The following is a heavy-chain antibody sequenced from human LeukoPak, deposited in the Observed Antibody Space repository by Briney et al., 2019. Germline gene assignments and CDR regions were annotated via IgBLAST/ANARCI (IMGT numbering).Heavy chain of an antibody. CDR3: AKGRDSSGSLYFDY. Sequence: GRSLRLSCAASGFIFSNYGMHWARQAPGKGLEWVAVISYDGSNKYYADSVKGRFTISRDNSKNTLYLQMNSLRAEDTAVYYCAKGRDSSGSLYFDYWGQGTLVTVFS. D-gene: IGHD6-19*01. V-gene: IGHV3-30*18. CDR2: ISYDGSNK. J-gene: IGHJ4*02. CDR1: GFIFSNYG.